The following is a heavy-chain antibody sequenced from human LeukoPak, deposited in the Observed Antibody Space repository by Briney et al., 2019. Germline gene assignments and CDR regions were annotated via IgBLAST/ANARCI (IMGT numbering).Heavy chain of an antibody. D-gene: IGHD3-22*01. J-gene: IGHJ3*02. Sequence: PSETLSLTCAVYGGSFSGYYWSWIRQPPGKGLEWIGEMNHSGSTNYNPSLKSRVTISVDTSKNQFSLKLSSVTAADTAVYYCARHRITMIVVVITRLGAFDIWGQGTMVTVSS. V-gene: IGHV4-34*01. CDR3: ARHRITMIVVVITRLGAFDI. CDR1: GGSFSGYY. CDR2: MNHSGST.